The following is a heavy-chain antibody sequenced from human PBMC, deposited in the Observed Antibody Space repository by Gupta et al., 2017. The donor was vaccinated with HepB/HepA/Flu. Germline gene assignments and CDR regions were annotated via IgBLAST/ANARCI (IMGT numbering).Heavy chain of an antibody. J-gene: IGHJ4*02. Sequence: EVQLVESGGGLVKPGGSLRLSCAASGFTFSSYSLNWLRQAPGKGLEWVSSISSSSSYIYYADSVKGRFTISRDNAKNSLYLQRNSLRAEETAVYYCARRGLYNWNPFGYWGQGTLVTVPS. CDR3: ARRGLYNWNPFGY. CDR2: ISSSSSYI. D-gene: IGHD1-20*01. CDR1: GFTFSSYS. V-gene: IGHV3-21*01.